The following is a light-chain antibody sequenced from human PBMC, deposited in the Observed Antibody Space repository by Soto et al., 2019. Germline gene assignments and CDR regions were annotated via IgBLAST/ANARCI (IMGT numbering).Light chain of an antibody. J-gene: IGKJ1*01. CDR1: QGIGNA. V-gene: IGKV1-6*01. Sequence: AIQMTQSPSSLSASVGDRVTISCRASQGIGNALGWYQQKPGKRPKVLIYGASNLQCGVPPRLSGSGSGTDFTLAISSLQPEDSATYYCLQDINYPWTFGQGTKVDIK. CDR2: GAS. CDR3: LQDINYPWT.